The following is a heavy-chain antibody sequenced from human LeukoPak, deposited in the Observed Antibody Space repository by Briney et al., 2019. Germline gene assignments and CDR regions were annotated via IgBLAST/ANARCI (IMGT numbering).Heavy chain of an antibody. V-gene: IGHV4-59*12. CDR2: IHYSGST. D-gene: IGHD3-10*01. J-gene: IGHJ4*02. CDR1: GGSISDYY. CDR3: ARRENYYAYYFDY. Sequence: PSETLSLTCTVSGGSISDYYWSWIRQSPGKGLEWIAHIHYSGSTNYNPSLKSRVTISVDTSKNQFSLKLSSVTAADTAVYYCARRENYYAYYFDYWGQGTLSPSPQ.